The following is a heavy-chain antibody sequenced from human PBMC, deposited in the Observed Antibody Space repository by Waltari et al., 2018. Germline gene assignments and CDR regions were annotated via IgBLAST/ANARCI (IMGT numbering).Heavy chain of an antibody. Sequence: GRQAACKGLEWVVVISYKGRDIYDVDAVRGRFTISSDNSRKTRYLQMHSLRPEGTAMYYCVRDCWDRTKCRGMDVGGQGTTVTVSS. CDR3: VRDCWDRTKCRGMDV. V-gene: IGHV3-30*04. CDR2: ISYKGRDI. J-gene: IGHJ6*02. D-gene: IGHD1-26*01.